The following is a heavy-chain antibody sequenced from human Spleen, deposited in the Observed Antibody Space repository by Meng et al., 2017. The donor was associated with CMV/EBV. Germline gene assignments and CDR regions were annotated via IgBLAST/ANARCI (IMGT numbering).Heavy chain of an antibody. CDR2: IYHSGSA. CDR3: ARGSESTGWYGAY. D-gene: IGHD6-19*01. Sequence: GSGGSISSTNWWSWVRQPPGKGLEWIGEIYHSGSANYNPSLKSRVTISVDKSKNQFSLKLSSVTAADTAIYYCARGSESTGWYGAYWGQGTLVTVSS. CDR1: GGSISSTNW. V-gene: IGHV4-4*02. J-gene: IGHJ4*02.